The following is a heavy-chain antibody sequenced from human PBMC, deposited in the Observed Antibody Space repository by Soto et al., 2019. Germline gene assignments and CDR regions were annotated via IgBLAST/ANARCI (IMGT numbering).Heavy chain of an antibody. Sequence: GGSLKLSGEAPEYNLRDSGSPWARQPPGKGPRWFSNIPGDGREFSYADSVRGRFTISRDDARNTRYLQMSDLRVEDTAIYYCTRDDSGLGIDYWGQGPQVTVSA. CDR3: TRDDSGLGIDY. V-gene: IGHV3-74*01. CDR2: IPGDGREF. D-gene: IGHD1-26*01. J-gene: IGHJ4*02. CDR1: EYNLRDSG.